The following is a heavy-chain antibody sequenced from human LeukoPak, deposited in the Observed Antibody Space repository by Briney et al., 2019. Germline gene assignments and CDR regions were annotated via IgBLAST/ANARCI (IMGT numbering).Heavy chain of an antibody. J-gene: IGHJ5*02. CDR2: IYTSGST. CDR1: GGSISSYY. D-gene: IGHD2-2*01. CDR3: ARHKKLGYCSSTSCYPRPFDP. Sequence: PSETLSLTCTVSGGSISSYYWSWIRQPAGKGLEWIGRIYTSGSTNYNPSLKSRVTISVDTSKNQFSLKLSSVTAADTAVYYRARHKKLGYCSSTSCYPRPFDPWGQGTLVTVSS. V-gene: IGHV4-4*07.